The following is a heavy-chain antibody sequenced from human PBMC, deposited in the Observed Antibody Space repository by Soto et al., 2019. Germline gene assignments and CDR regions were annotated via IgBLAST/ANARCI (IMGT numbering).Heavy chain of an antibody. J-gene: IGHJ6*03. CDR1: GGSISSYY. D-gene: IGHD5-12*01. CDR2: IYYSGST. V-gene: IGHV4-59*08. Sequence: QVQLQESGPGLVKPSETLSLTCTVSGGSISSYYWSWIRQPPGKGLEWIGYIYYSGSTNYNPSLKSRVTISVDTSKNQFSLKLSSVTAADTAVYYCARSSGYDFWAQDYYYYYYMDVWGKGTTVTVSS. CDR3: ARSSGYDFWAQDYYYYYYMDV.